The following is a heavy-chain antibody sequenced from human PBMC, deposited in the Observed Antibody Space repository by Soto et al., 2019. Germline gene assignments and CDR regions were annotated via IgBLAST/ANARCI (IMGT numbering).Heavy chain of an antibody. V-gene: IGHV3-48*02. D-gene: IGHD3-22*01. CDR2: ISSSSTTI. Sequence: EVQLVESGGGLVQPGGSLILSCAASGFTFSSYGMNWVRQAPGKGLEWVSYISSSSTTIYYADSVKGRLTIFRDNAKNALYLQWNSLREPYTAVYYSARSPDYYDSSNYCGYLGPGALVTVSS. J-gene: IGHJ4*02. CDR1: GFTFSSYG. CDR3: ARSPDYYDSSNYCGY.